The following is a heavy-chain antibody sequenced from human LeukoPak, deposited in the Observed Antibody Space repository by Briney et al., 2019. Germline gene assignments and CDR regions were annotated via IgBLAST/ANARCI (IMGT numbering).Heavy chain of an antibody. V-gene: IGHV3-7*03. CDR2: IRQDGDTK. CDR3: ARSLPYGTTWYGRSDF. D-gene: IGHD6-13*01. J-gene: IGHJ4*02. CDR1: GFPFNAYW. Sequence: GSLRLSCAASGFPFNAYWMTWVRQAPGKGLEWVANIRQDGDTKYYVDSVKGRFTISRDNAMNSLYLQMNSLRAEDTAIYYCARSLPYGTTWYGRSDFWGRGTLVTVSS.